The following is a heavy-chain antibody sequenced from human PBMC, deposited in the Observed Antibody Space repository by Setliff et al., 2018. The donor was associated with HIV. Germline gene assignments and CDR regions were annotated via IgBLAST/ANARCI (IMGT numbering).Heavy chain of an antibody. J-gene: IGHJ4*02. CDR3: ARVISSWSAYYIDY. CDR2: IYYSGST. CDR1: GRSIISYY. D-gene: IGHD3-3*01. Sequence: PSETLSLTCTVSGRSIISYYWSWIRQPPGKGLEWIGYIYYSGSTNYNPTRKSRVTIPVDTSKNQFSLKLSSVTAADTAVYYCARVISSWSAYYIDYWGQGTLVTVSS. V-gene: IGHV4-59*01.